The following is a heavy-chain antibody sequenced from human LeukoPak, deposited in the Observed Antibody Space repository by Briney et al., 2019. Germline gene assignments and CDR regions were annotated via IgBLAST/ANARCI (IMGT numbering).Heavy chain of an antibody. CDR2: ISAYNGNT. D-gene: IGHD3-9*01. CDR1: GYTFTSYG. CDR3: ARAPYYDILTGYYDPYYFDY. Sequence: GASVKVSCKASGYTFTSYGISWVRQAPGQGLEWMGWISAYNGNTNYAQKLQGRVTMTTDTSTSTAYVELRSLRSDDTAVYYCARAPYYDILTGYYDPYYFDYWGQGTLVTVSS. V-gene: IGHV1-18*01. J-gene: IGHJ4*02.